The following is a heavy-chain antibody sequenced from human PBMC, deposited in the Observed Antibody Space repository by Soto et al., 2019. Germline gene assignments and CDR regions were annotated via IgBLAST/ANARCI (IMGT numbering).Heavy chain of an antibody. CDR2: IFPIFDRA. CDR3: ARDLEFSDGNIYHLDY. V-gene: IGHV1-69*13. Sequence: ASVKVSCKASGGTFNSHAFNWVRQAPGQGLEWMGGIFPIFDRANYAQKFRGRLTITADESTRTVYLELSSLRSDDTAVYYCARDLEFSDGNIYHLDYWGQGSLVTVSS. CDR1: GGTFNSHA. J-gene: IGHJ4*02. D-gene: IGHD2-2*01.